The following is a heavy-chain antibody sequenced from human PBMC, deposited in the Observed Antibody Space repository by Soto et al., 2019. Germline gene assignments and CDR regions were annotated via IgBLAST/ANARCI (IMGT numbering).Heavy chain of an antibody. V-gene: IGHV3-15*01. D-gene: IGHD2-2*01. J-gene: IGHJ6*03. CDR2: IKSKTDGGTT. CDR1: GFPFSNAW. Sequence: GGSLRLSCAASGFPFSNAWMSWVRQAPGKGLEWVGRIKSKTDGGTTDYAAPVKGRFTISRDDSKNTLYLQMNGLKNEDTAVYYCTTNIVVVPAAIYYYYYMDVWGKGTTVTVSS. CDR3: TTNIVVVPAAIYYYYYMDV.